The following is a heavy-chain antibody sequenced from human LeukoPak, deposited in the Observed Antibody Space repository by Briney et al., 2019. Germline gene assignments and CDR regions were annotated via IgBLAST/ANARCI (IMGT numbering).Heavy chain of an antibody. CDR2: INEGGSEK. CDR3: AEGHKDYYYYGMDV. J-gene: IGHJ6*01. CDR1: GFTFSSYC. Sequence: GGSLRLSCAASGFTFSSYCMSWVRQAPGKGLEWVSNINEGGSEKYYVDSVKGRFTISRDNAKNSLYLQMNSLRAEDKALYYCAEGHKDYYYYGMDVWGQGTRVSVSS. V-gene: IGHV3-7*03.